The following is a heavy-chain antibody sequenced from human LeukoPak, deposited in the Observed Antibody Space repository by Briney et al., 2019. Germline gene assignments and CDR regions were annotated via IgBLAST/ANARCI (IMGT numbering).Heavy chain of an antibody. CDR3: VRSGYNWGFDY. CDR1: GYTFTAYD. CDR2: IRPNTGET. J-gene: IGHJ4*02. V-gene: IGHV1-2*02. D-gene: IGHD1-1*01. Sequence: ASVKVSCKASGYTFTAYDMHWGRQAPGQGLEWMGWIRPNTGETGFAQKVHVRGALTRDTSISAAYLELSRLRSGDTAVYYCVRSGYNWGFDYWGQGTLVGVRS.